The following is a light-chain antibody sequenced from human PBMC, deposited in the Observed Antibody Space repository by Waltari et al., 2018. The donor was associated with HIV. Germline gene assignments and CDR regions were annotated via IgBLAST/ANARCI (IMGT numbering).Light chain of an antibody. CDR2: KDS. CDR3: QSPDSGTYVV. V-gene: IGLV3-25*03. CDR1: ALPKQY. Sequence: SYDLTQPPSVSVSPGQTARNTCSGDALPKQYAFWYQQKPGQAPVLVIYKDSERPSGIPERFSGSSSGTTVTLTISGVQAEDEADYYCQSPDSGTYVVFGGGTKLTVL. J-gene: IGLJ2*01.